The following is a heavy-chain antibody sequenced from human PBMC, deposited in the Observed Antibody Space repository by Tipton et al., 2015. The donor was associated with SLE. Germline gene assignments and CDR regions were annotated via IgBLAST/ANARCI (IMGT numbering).Heavy chain of an antibody. Sequence: SLRLSCAASGFTFSDYYMSWIRQAPGKGLEWVSYISSSNNYTNYADSVKGRFTISRDNAKNSLYLQIDSLRAEDTAIYYCAKKGVRAPDEYYFDPWGQGTLVTVSS. D-gene: IGHD2/OR15-2a*01. CDR2: ISSSNNYT. CDR3: AKKGVRAPDEYYFDP. V-gene: IGHV3-11*03. J-gene: IGHJ4*02. CDR1: GFTFSDYY.